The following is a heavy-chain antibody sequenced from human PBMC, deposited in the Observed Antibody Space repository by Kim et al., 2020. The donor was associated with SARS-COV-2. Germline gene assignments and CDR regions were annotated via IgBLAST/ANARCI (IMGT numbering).Heavy chain of an antibody. Sequence: GGSLRLSCTASGFTFGDYAMSWFRQAPGKGLEWVGFIRSKAYGGTTEYAASVKGRFTISRDDSKSIAYLQMNSLKTEDTAVYYCTREARYCDSSGYSWGWFDPWGQGTLVTVSS. CDR1: GFTFGDYA. D-gene: IGHD3-22*01. J-gene: IGHJ5*02. V-gene: IGHV3-49*03. CDR2: IRSKAYGGTT. CDR3: TREARYCDSSGYSWGWFDP.